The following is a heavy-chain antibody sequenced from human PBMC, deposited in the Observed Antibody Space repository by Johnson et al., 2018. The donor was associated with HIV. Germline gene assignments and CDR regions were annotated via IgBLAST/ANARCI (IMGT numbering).Heavy chain of an antibody. J-gene: IGHJ3*02. CDR2: ISSSGTTI. CDR3: ARSKDCSVGTCPDAFDI. CDR1: GFTFSDYY. Sequence: QVQLVESGGGLVQPGRSLRLSCAASGFTFSDYYMSWIRQAPGKGLEWVSYISSSGTTIYSADSVQGRFPSSRDNAKNSLYLQMNSLRAEDTAVYYCARSKDCSVGTCPDAFDIWGQGTMVTVSS. D-gene: IGHD2-15*01. V-gene: IGHV3-11*04.